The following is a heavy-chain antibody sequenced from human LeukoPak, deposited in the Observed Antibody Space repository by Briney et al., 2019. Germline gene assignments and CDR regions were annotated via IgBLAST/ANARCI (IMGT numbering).Heavy chain of an antibody. D-gene: IGHD3-10*01. Sequence: GGSLRLACAASGFTFSSYAMSWVRQAPGKGLEWVGRIKSKTDGGTTDYAAPVKGRFTISRDDSKNTLYLQMNSLKTEDTAVYYCTTDLGLWFGEFIWGQGTLVTVSS. V-gene: IGHV3-15*01. J-gene: IGHJ4*02. CDR2: IKSKTDGGTT. CDR1: GFTFSSYA. CDR3: TTDLGLWFGEFI.